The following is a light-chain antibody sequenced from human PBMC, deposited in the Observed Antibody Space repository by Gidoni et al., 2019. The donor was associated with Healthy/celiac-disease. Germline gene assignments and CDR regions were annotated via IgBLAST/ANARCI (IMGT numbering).Light chain of an antibody. J-gene: IGKJ1*01. CDR1: QSVSSY. Sequence: IVLTQPPAKLSLSPGERATLSCRASQSVSSYLAWYQQKPGQAPRLLIYDASNRATGIPARFRGSGSGTDCTLTISSLEPEDFAVYYCQQRSNGPWTFGQGTKVEIK. V-gene: IGKV3-11*01. CDR2: DAS. CDR3: QQRSNGPWT.